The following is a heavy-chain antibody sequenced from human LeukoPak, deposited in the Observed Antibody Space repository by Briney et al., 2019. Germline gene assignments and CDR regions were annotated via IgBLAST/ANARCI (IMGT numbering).Heavy chain of an antibody. CDR2: IKQDGSEK. CDR3: ARDGDGDYVFSYYFDY. D-gene: IGHD4-17*01. V-gene: IGHV3-7*01. Sequence: GGSLRLSCAASGFTFSSYWMSWVRQAPGKGLEWVANIKQDGSEKYYVDPVKGRFTISRDNAKNSLYLQMNSLRVEDTAVYYCARDGDGDYVFSYYFDYWGQGTLVTVSS. CDR1: GFTFSSYW. J-gene: IGHJ4*02.